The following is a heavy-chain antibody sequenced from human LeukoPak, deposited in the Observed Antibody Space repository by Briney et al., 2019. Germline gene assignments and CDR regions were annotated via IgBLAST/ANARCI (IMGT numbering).Heavy chain of an antibody. CDR3: ARGPVNHYYDSSAYYYYFDY. D-gene: IGHD3-22*01. V-gene: IGHV4-34*01. CDR2: INHSGST. J-gene: IGHJ4*02. Sequence: PSETLSLTCIVSGGSIYNPTYYWSWIRQPPGKGLEWIGEINHSGSTNYNPSLKSRVTISVDTSKNQFSLKLNSVTAADTAVYYCARGPVNHYYDSSAYYYYFDYWGQGTLVTVSS. CDR1: GGSIYNPTYY.